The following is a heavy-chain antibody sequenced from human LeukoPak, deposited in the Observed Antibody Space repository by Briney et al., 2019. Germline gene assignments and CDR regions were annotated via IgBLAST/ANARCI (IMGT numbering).Heavy chain of an antibody. Sequence: SETLSLTCTVSGGSISSYYWSWIRQPPGKGLEWIGYIYYSGSTYYNPSLKSRVTISVDTSKNQFSLKLSSVTAADTAVYYCARLKESDYYDGSGYPFDYWGQGTLVTVSS. CDR3: ARLKESDYYDGSGYPFDY. CDR1: GGSISSYY. V-gene: IGHV4-59*06. CDR2: IYYSGST. J-gene: IGHJ4*02. D-gene: IGHD3-22*01.